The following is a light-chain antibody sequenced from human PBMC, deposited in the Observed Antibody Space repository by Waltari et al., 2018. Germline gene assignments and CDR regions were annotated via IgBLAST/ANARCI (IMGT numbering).Light chain of an antibody. CDR2: GAS. J-gene: IGKJ3*01. CDR3: QQYGSSRFT. CDR1: QSVSSSY. V-gene: IGKV3-20*01. Sequence: DILLTHAPGTLSLSPGERAPLPCRASQSVSSSYLAWYQQKPGQAPRLLIYGASSRATGIPDRFSGSGSGTDFTLTISRLEPEDFAVYYCQQYGSSRFTFGPGTKVDIK.